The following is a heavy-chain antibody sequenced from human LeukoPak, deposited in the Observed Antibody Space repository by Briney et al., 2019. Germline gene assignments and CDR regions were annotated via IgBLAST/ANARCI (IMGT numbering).Heavy chain of an antibody. V-gene: IGHV3-30*02. D-gene: IGHD3-3*01. CDR2: IWYDGSHK. CDR1: EFTFSTYG. J-gene: IGHJ4*02. Sequence: GGSLRLSCAASEFTFSTYGMHWVRQAPGKGLEWVAIIWYDGSHKYYADSVKGRFTISRDNSKNTLYLQINSLRAEDTAVYYCARDRFLEWSFDYWGQGTLVTVSS. CDR3: ARDRFLEWSFDY.